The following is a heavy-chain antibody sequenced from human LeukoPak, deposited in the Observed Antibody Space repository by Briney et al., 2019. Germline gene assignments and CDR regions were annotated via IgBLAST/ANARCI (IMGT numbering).Heavy chain of an antibody. CDR1: GFTFSSYW. CDR2: INTDGNTI. Sequence: GGSLRLSCAASGFTFSSYWMHWVRQAPGKGLVWVSRINTDGNTIAYADSVKGRFAISRDNAKNTLYLQMNTLSPEDTAVYYCASSILRWPTGDYWGQGTLVTVSS. CDR3: ASSILRWPTGDY. D-gene: IGHD4-23*01. J-gene: IGHJ4*02. V-gene: IGHV3-74*01.